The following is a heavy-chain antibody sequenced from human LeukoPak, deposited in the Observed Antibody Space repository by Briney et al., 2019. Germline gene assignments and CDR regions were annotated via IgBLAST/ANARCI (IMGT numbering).Heavy chain of an antibody. D-gene: IGHD3-10*01. Sequence: ASVKVSCKASCYTFTSYGISRGRQGPGQGLEWMGWISAYNGNTNYAQKLQGRVTMTTDTSTSTAYMELRSLRSDDTAVYYCARDSPIGEKVWFDPWGQGTLVTVSS. V-gene: IGHV1-18*01. J-gene: IGHJ5*02. CDR1: CYTFTSYG. CDR3: ARDSPIGEKVWFDP. CDR2: ISAYNGNT.